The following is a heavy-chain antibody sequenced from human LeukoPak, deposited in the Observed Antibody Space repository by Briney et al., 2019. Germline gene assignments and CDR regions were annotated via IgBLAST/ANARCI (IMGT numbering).Heavy chain of an antibody. CDR1: GYRFTSYW. CDR3: ARHISDCGGDCPFDY. V-gene: IGHV5-51*01. Sequence: GESLKISCHGSGYRFTSYWIGWVRQMPGKGLERMGMIYPGDSDTRYSPSFQGHVTISADKSISTAYLQWNSLKASDTATYYCARHISDCGGDCPFDYWGQGTLVTVSS. CDR2: IYPGDSDT. J-gene: IGHJ4*02. D-gene: IGHD2-21*02.